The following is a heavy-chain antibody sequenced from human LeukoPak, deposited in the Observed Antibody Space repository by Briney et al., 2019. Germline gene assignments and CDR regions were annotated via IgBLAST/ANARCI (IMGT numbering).Heavy chain of an antibody. CDR2: ISGSGGST. CDR3: AKVSGNVVVVAALSY. CDR1: GFTFSSYG. D-gene: IGHD2-15*01. V-gene: IGHV3-23*01. J-gene: IGHJ4*02. Sequence: PGGSLRLSCAASGFTFSSYGMSWVRQAPGKGLEWVSAISGSGGSTYYADSVKGRFTISRDNSKNTLYLQMNSLRAEDTAVYYCAKVSGNVVVVAALSYWGQGTLVTVSS.